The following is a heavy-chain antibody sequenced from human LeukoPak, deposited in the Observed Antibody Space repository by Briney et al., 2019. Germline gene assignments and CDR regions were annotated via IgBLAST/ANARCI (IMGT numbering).Heavy chain of an antibody. CDR3: ARGDVPLRYFDWFHPRGAFDI. V-gene: IGHV1-2*06. CDR1: GYTFTGYY. D-gene: IGHD3-9*01. Sequence: GASVKVSCKASGYTFTGYYMHWVRQAPGQGLEWMGRINPNSGGTNYAQKFQGRVTKTRDTSISTAYMELSRLRSDDTAVYYCARGDVPLRYFDWFHPRGAFDIWGQGTMVTVSS. J-gene: IGHJ3*02. CDR2: INPNSGGT.